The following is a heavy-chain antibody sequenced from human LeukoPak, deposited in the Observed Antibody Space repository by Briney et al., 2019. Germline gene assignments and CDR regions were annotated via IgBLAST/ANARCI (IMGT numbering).Heavy chain of an antibody. CDR2: IYPGDSDT. J-gene: IGHJ5*02. V-gene: IGHV5-51*01. Sequence: GESLKSSCKGSGYRFTNYWIGWVRQMPGKGLEWMGIIYPGDSDTRYSPSFQGHVTLSADKSISTAYLQWSSLEASDTAMYYCARPDCSGDCPWGQGTLVTVSS. CDR1: GYRFTNYW. CDR3: ARPDCSGDCP. D-gene: IGHD2-21*02.